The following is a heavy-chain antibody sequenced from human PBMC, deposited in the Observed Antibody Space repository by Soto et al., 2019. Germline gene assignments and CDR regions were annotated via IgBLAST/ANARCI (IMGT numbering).Heavy chain of an antibody. CDR2: INAYNGNT. Sequence: ASVKVSCKASGYTFTSYGISWVRQAPGQGLEWMGWINAYNGNTNYAQKLQGRVTMTTDTSTSTAYMELRSLRSDDTAVYYCSRGPWGVAAHPPFDDWGQGALVTVSS. CDR1: GYTFTSYG. J-gene: IGHJ4*02. CDR3: SRGPWGVAAHPPFDD. D-gene: IGHD6-19*01. V-gene: IGHV1-18*01.